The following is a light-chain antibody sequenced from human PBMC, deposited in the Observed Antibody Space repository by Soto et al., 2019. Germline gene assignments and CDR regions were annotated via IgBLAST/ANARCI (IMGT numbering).Light chain of an antibody. CDR3: SSYAGSNNYVV. V-gene: IGLV2-8*01. Sequence: QSVLTQPPSAYGSPGQSVTISCTGTSSDVGGYNYVSWYQQHPGKAPKLMIYEVSKRPSGVPDRFSGSKSGNTASLTVSGLQAEDEADYYCSSYAGSNNYVVFGGGTQLTVL. CDR1: SSDVGGYNY. CDR2: EVS. J-gene: IGLJ2*01.